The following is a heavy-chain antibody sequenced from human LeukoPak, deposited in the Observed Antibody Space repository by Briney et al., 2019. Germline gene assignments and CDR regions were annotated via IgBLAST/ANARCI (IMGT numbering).Heavy chain of an antibody. CDR1: GGSISSSSYY. J-gene: IGHJ4*02. CDR2: IYYSGST. Sequence: SETLSLTCTVSGGSISSSSYYWGWIRQPPGKGLEWIGSIYYSGSTYYNPSLKSRVTISVDTSKNQFSLKLSSVTAADTAVYYCARGKASFDYWGQGTLVTVSS. V-gene: IGHV4-39*07. CDR3: ARGKASFDY.